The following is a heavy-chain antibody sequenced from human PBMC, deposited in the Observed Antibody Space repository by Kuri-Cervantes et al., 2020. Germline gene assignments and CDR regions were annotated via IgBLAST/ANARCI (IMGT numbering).Heavy chain of an antibody. V-gene: IGHV1-69*05. Sequence: SVKVSCKASGGTFSSQAISWVRQAPGQGLEWMGGIIPIFGTANYAQKFQGRVTITTDESTSTAYMELSSLRSEDTAVYYCARVGGITGTYSLVDVWGKGTTVTVSS. CDR2: IIPIFGTA. CDR3: ARVGGITGTYSLVDV. CDR1: GGTFSSQA. D-gene: IGHD1-7*01. J-gene: IGHJ6*04.